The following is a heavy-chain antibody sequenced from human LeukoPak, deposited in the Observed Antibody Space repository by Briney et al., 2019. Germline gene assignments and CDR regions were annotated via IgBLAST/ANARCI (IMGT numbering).Heavy chain of an antibody. CDR3: ARARDGYNTD. V-gene: IGHV4-59*01. CDR1: SGSISSYY. D-gene: IGHD5-24*01. Sequence: PSETLSLTCTVSSGSISSYYWSWIRQPPGKGLEWIGYIYYSGSTNYNPSLKSRVTISVDTSKNQFSLKLSSVTAADTAVYYCARARDGYNTDWGQGTLVTVSS. CDR2: IYYSGST. J-gene: IGHJ4*02.